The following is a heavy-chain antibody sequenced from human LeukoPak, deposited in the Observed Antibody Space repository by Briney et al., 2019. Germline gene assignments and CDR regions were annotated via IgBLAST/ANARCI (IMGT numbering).Heavy chain of an antibody. CDR2: IYYSGST. D-gene: IGHD1-26*01. J-gene: IGHJ3*02. Sequence: SETLSLTCTVSGGSISSYYWSWIRQPPGKGLEWIGYIYYSGSTNYNPSLKSRVTISVDTSKNQFSLKLSSVTAADTAVYYCARLVHGGSYLFPRDAFDIWGQGTMVTVSS. CDR1: GGSISSYY. CDR3: ARLVHGGSYLFPRDAFDI. V-gene: IGHV4-59*08.